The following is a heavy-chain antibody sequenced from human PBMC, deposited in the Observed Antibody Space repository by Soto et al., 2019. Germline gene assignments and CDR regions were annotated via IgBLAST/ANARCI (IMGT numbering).Heavy chain of an antibody. CDR3: ARDPKYSRELVRPEYFQH. V-gene: IGHV3-7*05. CDR2: IKQDGSEK. J-gene: IGHJ1*01. D-gene: IGHD6-6*01. CDR1: GFTFSSYW. Sequence: GGSLRLSCAASGFTFSSYWMSWVRQAPGKGLEWVANIKQDGSEKYYVDSVKGRFTISRDNAKNSLYLQMNSLRAEDTAVYYCARDPKYSRELVRPEYFQHWGQGTLVTVSS.